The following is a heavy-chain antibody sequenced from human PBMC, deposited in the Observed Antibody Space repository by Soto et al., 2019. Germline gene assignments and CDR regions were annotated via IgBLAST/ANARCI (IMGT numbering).Heavy chain of an antibody. CDR3: VREDDGGDRDYYGLDV. CDR2: IHYSGSV. J-gene: IGHJ6*02. CDR1: GGSISFDHYH. Sequence: QVQLQESGPGLVRPSQTLSLTCTVSGGSISFDHYHWTWIRQPAGKGLEWIGYIHYSGSVYYNPSLQSRVSMSVDTSKNLFSLKLSSVTAADTAVYCCVREDDGGDRDYYGLDVWGQGTTVTVSS. V-gene: IGHV4-30-4*01. D-gene: IGHD2-21*02.